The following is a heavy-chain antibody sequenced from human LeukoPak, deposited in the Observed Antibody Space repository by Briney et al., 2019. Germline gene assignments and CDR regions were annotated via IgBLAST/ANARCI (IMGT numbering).Heavy chain of an antibody. V-gene: IGHV4-34*01. D-gene: IGHD5-18*01. CDR1: GGSFSGYY. CDR2: INHSGST. CDR3: ARGRMLGLPPSGVWYFDL. J-gene: IGHJ2*01. Sequence: PSETLSLTCAVYGGSFSGYYWSWIRQPPGKGLEWIGEINHSGSTNYNPSLKSRVTISVDTSKNQFSLKLSSVTATDTAVYYCARGRMLGLPPSGVWYFDLWGRGTLVTVSS.